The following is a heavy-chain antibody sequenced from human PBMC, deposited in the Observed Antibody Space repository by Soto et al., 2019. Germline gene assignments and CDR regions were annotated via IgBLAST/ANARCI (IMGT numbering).Heavy chain of an antibody. V-gene: IGHV4-39*01. D-gene: IGHD3-10*01. CDR3: ALLGGKQPREDYPPGPSDWYFDL. CDR2: IYYSGST. Sequence: QLQLQESGPGLVKPSETLSLTCTVSGGSISSSSYYWGWIRQPPGKGLEWIGSIYYSGSTYYNPSLKRRVTISVDTSKNQFSLKLSSVTAADTAVYYCALLGGKQPREDYPPGPSDWYFDLWGRGTLVTVSS. J-gene: IGHJ2*01. CDR1: GGSISSSSYY.